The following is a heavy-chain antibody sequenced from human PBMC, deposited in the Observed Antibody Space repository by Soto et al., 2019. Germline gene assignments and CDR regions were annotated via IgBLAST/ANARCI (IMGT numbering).Heavy chain of an antibody. V-gene: IGHV4-59*02. D-gene: IGHD4-4*01. CDR2: MHYTGFS. Sequence: SETLSLTCAFSGDSVTENYLTWIRQSPEKGLEWISYMHYTGFSFSNPSLKSRVAMSVDKSKNQFTLQLSSVTAADTAVFYCARHRGYSNFDYWGQGTLVTVSS. CDR3: ARHRGYSNFDY. CDR1: GDSVTENY. J-gene: IGHJ4*02.